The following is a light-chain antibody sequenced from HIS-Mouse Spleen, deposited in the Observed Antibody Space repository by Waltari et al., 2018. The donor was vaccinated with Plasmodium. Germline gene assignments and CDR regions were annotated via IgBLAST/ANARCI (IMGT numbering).Light chain of an antibody. V-gene: IGLV2-11*01. Sequence: QSALTQPRSVSGSPGPSVTISCTGTRSDFGGYNFVSWYQQHPGKAPKLMIYDVSKRPSGVPDRFSGSKSGNTASLTISGLQAEDEADYYCCSYAGSYTWVFGGGTKLTVL. CDR2: DVS. CDR3: CSYAGSYTWV. CDR1: RSDFGGYNF. J-gene: IGLJ3*02.